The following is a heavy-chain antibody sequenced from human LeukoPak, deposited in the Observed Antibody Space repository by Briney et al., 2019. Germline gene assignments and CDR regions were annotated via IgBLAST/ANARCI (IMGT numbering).Heavy chain of an antibody. CDR3: ASGGGLYSYYGMDV. CDR1: GFTFSSYC. V-gene: IGHV3-48*02. Sequence: GGSLRLSCAASGFTFSSYCMNWVRQAPGKGLEWVSYISSSSNTIYYADSVKGRFTISRDNAKNSLYLQMNSPRDEDTAVYYCASGGGLYSYYGMDVWGQGTTVTVSS. J-gene: IGHJ6*02. CDR2: ISSSSNTI. D-gene: IGHD2-21*01.